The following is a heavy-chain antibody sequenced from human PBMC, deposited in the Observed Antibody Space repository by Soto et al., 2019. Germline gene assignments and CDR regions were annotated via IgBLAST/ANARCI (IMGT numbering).Heavy chain of an antibody. D-gene: IGHD3-16*02. V-gene: IGHV4-34*01. CDR1: GGSFSGYY. CDR3: ARGVIYASAEHSPVRFDL. J-gene: IGHJ5*02. Sequence: QVQLQQWGAGLLKPSETLSLTCAVYGGSFSGYYWSWIRQPTGKGLEWIGEINHSGSTNYNPSLNGRVTISVDTSKNQFSLNLSSVTAADTAVYYCARGVIYASAEHSPVRFDLWGQGTLVTVSS. CDR2: INHSGST.